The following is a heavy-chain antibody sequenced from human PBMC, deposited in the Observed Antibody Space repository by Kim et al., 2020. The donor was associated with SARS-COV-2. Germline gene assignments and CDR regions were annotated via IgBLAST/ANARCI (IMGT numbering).Heavy chain of an antibody. D-gene: IGHD3-10*01. J-gene: IGHJ3*02. CDR2: T. CDR3: ARETFRAFDI. V-gene: IGHV1-2*02. Sequence: TDYAQRFQGRVTMTRDTSISTAYMELSSLRSDDTAVYYYARETFRAFDIWGQGTMVTVSS.